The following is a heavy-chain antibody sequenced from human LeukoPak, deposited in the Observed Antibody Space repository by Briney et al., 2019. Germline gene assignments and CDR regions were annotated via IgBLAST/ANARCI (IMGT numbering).Heavy chain of an antibody. V-gene: IGHV4-38-2*01. D-gene: IGHD6-13*01. CDR2: IYHSGST. CDR3: ARQARYSSPGSGY. J-gene: IGHJ4*02. Sequence: PSETLSLTCAVSGYSISSGYYWGWIRQPPGKGLEWIGSIYHSGSTYYNPSLKSRVTISVDTSKNQFSLKLSSVTAADTAVYYCARQARYSSPGSGYWGQGTLVTVSS. CDR1: GYSISSGYY.